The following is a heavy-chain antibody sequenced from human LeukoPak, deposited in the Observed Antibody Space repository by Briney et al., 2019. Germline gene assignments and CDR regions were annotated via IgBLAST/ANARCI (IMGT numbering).Heavy chain of an antibody. V-gene: IGHV3-23*01. J-gene: IGHJ4*02. CDR3: AKAPGTATAARYFDY. D-gene: IGHD1-1*01. CDR2: ISGSGGET. Sequence: GGSLRLSCAASGFIFTNYVVSWVRQAPGKGLEWVSVISGSGGETNYAASVKGRFTISRDNSKNTLYLQMNSLRAEDTAVYHCAKAPGTATAARYFDYWGQGTLVTVSS. CDR1: GFIFTNYV.